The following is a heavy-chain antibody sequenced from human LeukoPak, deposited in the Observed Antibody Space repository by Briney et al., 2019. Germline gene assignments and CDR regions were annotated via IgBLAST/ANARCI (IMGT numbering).Heavy chain of an antibody. D-gene: IGHD6-19*01. V-gene: IGHV3-23*01. CDR1: GFASSNYV. Sequence: PRGSLRLSCAASGFASSNYVVNWVRQAPRKGLEWVSAISGSGGSTKYADSVKGRFTISGDNSKNTLYLQMNSLRAEDTAVYYCAKSQSGWFSFDCWGQGTLVTVSS. J-gene: IGHJ4*02. CDR2: ISGSGGST. CDR3: AKSQSGWFSFDC.